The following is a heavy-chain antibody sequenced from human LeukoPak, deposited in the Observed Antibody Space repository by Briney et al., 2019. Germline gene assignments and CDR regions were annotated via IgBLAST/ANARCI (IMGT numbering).Heavy chain of an antibody. D-gene: IGHD4-17*01. Sequence: GGSLRLSCAASGFTVSSNYMTWVRQAPGKGLEWVSVIYSGGSTYYADSVKGRFTISRDNSKNTLYLQMNSLRAEDTAVYYCARETFDYGDSDYFDYWGQGTLVTVSS. CDR1: GFTVSSNY. CDR3: ARETFDYGDSDYFDY. J-gene: IGHJ4*02. CDR2: IYSGGST. V-gene: IGHV3-66*01.